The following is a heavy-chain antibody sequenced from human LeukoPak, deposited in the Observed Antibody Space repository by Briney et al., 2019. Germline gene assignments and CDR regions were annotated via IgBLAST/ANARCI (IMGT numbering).Heavy chain of an antibody. CDR2: INHSGST. J-gene: IGHJ6*02. V-gene: IGHV4-34*01. CDR3: ARALCHNDTYYSYGMDV. Sequence: PSETLSLTCAVYGGSFSGYYWSWIRQPPGKGLEWIGEINHSGSTNYNPSRKSRVTISVDTSNNQFSLKLSSVTAADTAVYYCARALCHNDTYYSYGMDVWGQGTTVTVSS. CDR1: GGSFSGYY. D-gene: IGHD2/OR15-2a*01.